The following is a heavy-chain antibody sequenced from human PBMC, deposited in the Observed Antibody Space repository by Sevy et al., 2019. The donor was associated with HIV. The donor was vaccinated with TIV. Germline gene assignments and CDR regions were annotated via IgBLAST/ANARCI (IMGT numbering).Heavy chain of an antibody. V-gene: IGHV1-2*06. Sequence: ASVKVSCKASGYTFTGYYIHWVRQAPGQGLEWMGRINHKSGGTDDSQKFQGRVTMTRDTSISTAYMDVSRLTSDDTAVYYCARAPTDFWTGGMAVWGQGTVVTVSS. CDR3: ARAPTDFWTGGMAV. CDR2: INHKSGGT. J-gene: IGHJ6*02. D-gene: IGHD3-3*01. CDR1: GYTFTGYY.